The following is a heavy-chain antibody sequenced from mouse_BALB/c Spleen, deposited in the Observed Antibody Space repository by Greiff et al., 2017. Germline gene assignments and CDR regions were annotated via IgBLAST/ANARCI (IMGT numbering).Heavy chain of an antibody. Sequence: EVQLVESGGGLVKPGGSLTLSCAASGFTFSSYAMSWVRQTPEKRLEWVASISSGGSTYYPDSVKGRFTISRDNARKILYLQMSSLRAEDTAMYYCARGSRVYYDYDPDYAMDYGGQGTSVTVSS. CDR3: ARGSRVYYDYDPDYAMDY. D-gene: IGHD2-4*01. CDR1: GFTFSSYA. CDR2: ISSGGST. V-gene: IGHV5-6-5*01. J-gene: IGHJ4*01.